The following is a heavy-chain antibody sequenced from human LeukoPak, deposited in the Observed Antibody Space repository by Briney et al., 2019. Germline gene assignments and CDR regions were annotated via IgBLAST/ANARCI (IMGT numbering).Heavy chain of an antibody. D-gene: IGHD2-15*01. Sequence: SETLSLTCTVSGASIGSTTYYWDWFRQPPGKGLEWIGNIYDGGSTHYNPSLKSRLTMSVDTSKNQFSLKLSSVTAADTAVYYCARDLGGGSFDFWGQGTLVTVSS. CDR2: IYDGGST. J-gene: IGHJ4*02. CDR1: GASIGSTTYY. CDR3: ARDLGGGSFDF. V-gene: IGHV4-39*07.